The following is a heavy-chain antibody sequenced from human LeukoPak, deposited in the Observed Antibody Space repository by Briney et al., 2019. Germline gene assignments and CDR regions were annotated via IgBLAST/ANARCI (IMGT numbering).Heavy chain of an antibody. Sequence: GGSLRLSCVGSGVIVRSNYMTWVRQAPGKGLEWGSILYHGGSTYYADSVKGRFSISRDTSKNTLYLQMNSLRVEDTAVYYCATRRFGELTYWGQGTLVTVSS. CDR3: ATRRFGELTY. D-gene: IGHD3-10*01. CDR1: GVIVRSNY. CDR2: LYHGGST. V-gene: IGHV3-66*01. J-gene: IGHJ4*02.